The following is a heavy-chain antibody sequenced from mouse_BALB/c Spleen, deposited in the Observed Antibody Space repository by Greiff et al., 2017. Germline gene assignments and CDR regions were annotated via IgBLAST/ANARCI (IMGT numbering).Heavy chain of an antibody. CDR1: GFTFSSFG. D-gene: IGHD2-14*01. V-gene: IGHV5-17*02. J-gene: IGHJ4*01. CDR2: ISSGSSTI. CDR3: ASLYYRYDPYAMDY. Sequence: EVQRVESGGGLVQPGGSRKLSCAASGFTFSSFGMHWVRQAPEKGLEWVAYISSGSSTIYYADTVKGRFTISRDNPKNTLFLQMTSLRSEDTAMYYCASLYYRYDPYAMDYWGQGTSVTVSS.